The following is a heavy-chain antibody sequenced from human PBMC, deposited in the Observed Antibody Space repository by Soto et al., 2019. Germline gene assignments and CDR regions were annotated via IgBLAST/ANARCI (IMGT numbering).Heavy chain of an antibody. J-gene: IGHJ3*02. D-gene: IGHD3-10*01. Sequence: ASVKVSCKASGYAFTTYYMHWVRQAPGQGLEWMGIINPSGGSTSYAQKFQGRVTMTRDTSTSTVYMELSSLRSDDTAVYYWARDLESRLWFGDAFDIWGQGTMVTVSS. CDR3: ARDLESRLWFGDAFDI. V-gene: IGHV1-46*01. CDR2: INPSGGST. CDR1: GYAFTTYY.